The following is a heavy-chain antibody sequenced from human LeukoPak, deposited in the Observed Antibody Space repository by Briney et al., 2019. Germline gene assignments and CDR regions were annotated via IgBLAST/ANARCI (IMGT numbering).Heavy chain of an antibody. CDR1: GFTFSSYN. CDR2: IYSGGST. CDR3: ARSIVGATYDYYYYYMDV. D-gene: IGHD1-26*01. V-gene: IGHV3-66*01. Sequence: GGSLRLSCAASGFTFSSYNMNWIRQPPGKGLEWVSVIYSGGSTYYADSVKGRFTISRDNSKNTLYLQMNSLRAEDTAVYYCARSIVGATYDYYYYYMDVWGKGTTVTISS. J-gene: IGHJ6*03.